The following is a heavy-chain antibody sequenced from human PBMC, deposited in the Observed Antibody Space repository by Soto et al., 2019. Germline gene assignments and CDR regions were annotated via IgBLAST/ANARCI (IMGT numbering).Heavy chain of an antibody. D-gene: IGHD6-6*01. CDR1: GGSFSGYY. J-gene: IGHJ6*03. CDR2: INHSGST. V-gene: IGHV4-34*01. CDR3: ARHSSIAARRLISYYYYMDV. Sequence: SETLSLTCAVYGGSFSGYYWSWIRQPPGKGLEWIGEINHSGSTNYNPSLKSRVTISVDTSKNQFSLKLSSVTAADTAVYYCARHSSIAARRLISYYYYMDVWGKGTTVTVSS.